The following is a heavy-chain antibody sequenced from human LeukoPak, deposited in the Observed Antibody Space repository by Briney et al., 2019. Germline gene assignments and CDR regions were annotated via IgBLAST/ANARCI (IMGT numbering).Heavy chain of an antibody. J-gene: IGHJ4*02. Sequence: GGSLRLSCAASGFTFSIYNMNWVRQAPGKGLEWVSSISSSSSYIYYADSVKGRFTISRDNAKSSLYLQMNRLRAEDTAVYYCARLTTTVTTPFDYWGQGTLVTVSS. CDR3: ARLTTTVTTPFDY. V-gene: IGHV3-21*01. CDR2: ISSSSSYI. CDR1: GFTFSIYN. D-gene: IGHD4-17*01.